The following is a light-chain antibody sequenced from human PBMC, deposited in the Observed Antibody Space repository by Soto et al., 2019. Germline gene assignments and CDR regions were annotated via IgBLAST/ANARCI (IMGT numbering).Light chain of an antibody. V-gene: IGKV3-20*01. CDR1: QSVSSSY. CDR2: GAS. CDR3: QQYDSTPVT. Sequence: EIVLTQSPGTLYLSPGERATLSCRASQSVSSSYLAWYQQKPGQAPRLLIYGASSRATGIPDRFSGSGSGTDFTLTISRLEPEDFAVYYFQQYDSTPVTFGQGTKVEIK. J-gene: IGKJ1*01.